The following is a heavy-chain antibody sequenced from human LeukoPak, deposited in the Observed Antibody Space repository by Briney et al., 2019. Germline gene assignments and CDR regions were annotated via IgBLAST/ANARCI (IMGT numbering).Heavy chain of an antibody. Sequence: GGSLRLSCAASGFTFSSYSMNWVRQAPGKGLEWISYISSSSSTIYYADSVKGRFTISRDNAKNSLYLQMNSLRAEDTAVYYCARVGPLTDFFTYGSGDSWGQGTLVTVSS. D-gene: IGHD3-10*01. V-gene: IGHV3-48*04. CDR3: ARVGPLTDFFTYGSGDS. CDR2: ISSSSSTI. CDR1: GFTFSSYS. J-gene: IGHJ4*02.